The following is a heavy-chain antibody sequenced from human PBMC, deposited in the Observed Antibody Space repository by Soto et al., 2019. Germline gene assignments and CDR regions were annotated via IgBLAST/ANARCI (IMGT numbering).Heavy chain of an antibody. CDR1: GFDCSDFH. Sequence: GGSLRLSCVASGFDCSDFHISWVRHAPGKGLEWISYISSSLGHTDYAESVKGRFTISRDNAKSSVFLEMSDLRSDDTAVYYCAANWNFGLNFWGQGTLVTVSS. J-gene: IGHJ4*02. D-gene: IGHD1-7*01. CDR3: AANWNFGLNF. CDR2: ISSSLGHT. V-gene: IGHV3-11*03.